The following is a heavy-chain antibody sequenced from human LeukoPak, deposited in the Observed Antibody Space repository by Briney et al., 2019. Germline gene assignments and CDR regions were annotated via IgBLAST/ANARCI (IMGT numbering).Heavy chain of an antibody. Sequence: ASVKVSCKASGYTFTGYYMHWVRQAPGQGLEWMGWINPNSGGTNYARKFQGRVTMTTDTTISTAYMQLSRLRSDDTAVYYCASGLNSRSSSCWGQGTRVTVSS. CDR3: ASGLNSRSSSC. D-gene: IGHD6-13*01. V-gene: IGHV1-2*02. CDR2: INPNSGGT. J-gene: IGHJ4*02. CDR1: GYTFTGYY.